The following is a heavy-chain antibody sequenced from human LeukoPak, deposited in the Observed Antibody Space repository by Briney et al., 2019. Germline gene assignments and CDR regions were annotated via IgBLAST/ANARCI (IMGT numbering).Heavy chain of an antibody. Sequence: PGGSLRLSCAASGFTFSSYAMSWVRQAPGKGLEWVSGISASGGRTHYADSVKGRFTISRDNSKNTLYLQMNSLRAEDTAVCYCAKGQQDYYGSGRRDYWGQGTLVTVSS. J-gene: IGHJ4*02. CDR3: AKGQQDYYGSGRRDY. CDR1: GFTFSSYA. D-gene: IGHD3-10*01. V-gene: IGHV3-23*01. CDR2: ISASGGRT.